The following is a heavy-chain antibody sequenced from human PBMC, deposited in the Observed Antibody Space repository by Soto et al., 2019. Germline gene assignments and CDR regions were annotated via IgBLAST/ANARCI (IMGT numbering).Heavy chain of an antibody. V-gene: IGHV4-59*01. Sequence: SETLSLTCTVSGGSISRYYWSWIRQPPGKGREWIGYIYYSGSTNYNPSLKSRGTISVDTSKNQFSLKLSSVTAAATGVYYCARDVRVVAAMHYFAYWGKGTLVTVSS. CDR2: IYYSGST. CDR3: ARDVRVVAAMHYFAY. D-gene: IGHD2-15*01. CDR1: GGSISRYY. J-gene: IGHJ4*02.